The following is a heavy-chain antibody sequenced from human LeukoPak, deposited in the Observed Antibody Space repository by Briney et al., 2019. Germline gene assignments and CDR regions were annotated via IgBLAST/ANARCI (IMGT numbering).Heavy chain of an antibody. D-gene: IGHD4-17*01. V-gene: IGHV4-39*07. J-gene: IGHJ4*02. CDR1: GGSISSSSYY. CDR2: IYYSGST. CDR3: ARKTMTTVTTGSYYFDY. Sequence: SETLSLTCTVSGGSISSSSYYWGWIRQPPGKGLEWIGSIYYSGSTYYNPSLKSRVTISVDTSKNQFSLKLSSVTAADTAVYYCARKTMTTVTTGSYYFDYWGQGTLVTVSS.